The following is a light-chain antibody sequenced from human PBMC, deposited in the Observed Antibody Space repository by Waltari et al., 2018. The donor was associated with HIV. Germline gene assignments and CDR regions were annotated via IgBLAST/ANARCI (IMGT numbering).Light chain of an antibody. CDR1: SSNIGNNY. Sequence: QSVLTQPPSVSAAPGQKVTISCSGSSSNIGNNYVSWYQQLPGTAPKLLIYQNNKRPSGMPDRFSGSKSGTSGTLDITELQTGDEADYYCGSWDSSLSAGVFGGGTKLTVL. V-gene: IGLV1-51*02. CDR3: GSWDSSLSAGV. J-gene: IGLJ2*01. CDR2: QNN.